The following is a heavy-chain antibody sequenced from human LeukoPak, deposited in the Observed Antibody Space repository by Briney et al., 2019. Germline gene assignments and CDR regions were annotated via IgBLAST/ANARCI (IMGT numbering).Heavy chain of an antibody. CDR1: GFTFSSYS. CDR2: ISSSSSYI. V-gene: IGHV3-21*01. CDR3: ASHPSPGGIDP. D-gene: IGHD3-16*01. Sequence: KPGGSLRLSCAASGFTFSSYSMNWVRQAPGKGLEWVSSISSSSSYIYYADSVKARFTISRDNAKNSLYLQTNSLRAEDTAVYYCASHPSPGGIDPWGQGTLVTVSS. J-gene: IGHJ5*02.